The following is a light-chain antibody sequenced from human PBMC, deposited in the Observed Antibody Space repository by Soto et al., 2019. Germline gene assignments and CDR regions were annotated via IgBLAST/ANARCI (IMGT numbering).Light chain of an antibody. CDR3: SSYARSNNYV. Sequence: QSALTQPPSASGSPGQSVTISCTGTSSDVGGYNYVSWYQQHPGKAPKLMIYEVFKRPSGVPDRFSGSKSGNTASLTVSGLQAEDEADYYCSSYARSNNYVFGTGTKLTVL. CDR2: EVF. CDR1: SSDVGGYNY. J-gene: IGLJ1*01. V-gene: IGLV2-8*01.